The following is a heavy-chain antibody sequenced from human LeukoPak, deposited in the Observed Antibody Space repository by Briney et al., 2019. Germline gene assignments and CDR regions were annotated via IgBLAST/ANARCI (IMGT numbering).Heavy chain of an antibody. V-gene: IGHV4-34*01. J-gene: IGHJ4*02. CDR2: INHSGST. Sequence: TSETLSLTCAVYGGSFSGYYWSWIRQPPGKGLEWIGEINHSGSTNYNPSLKSRVTISVDTSKNQFSLKLSSVTAADTAVYYCARGRKWLGSFDYWGQGTLVTVSS. D-gene: IGHD5-12*01. CDR1: GGSFSGYY. CDR3: ARGRKWLGSFDY.